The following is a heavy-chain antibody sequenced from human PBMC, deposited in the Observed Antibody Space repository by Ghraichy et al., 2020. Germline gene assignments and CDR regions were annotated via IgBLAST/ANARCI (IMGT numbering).Heavy chain of an antibody. CDR3: ARVCSNWNYGWFDP. V-gene: IGHV4-34*01. CDR1: GGSFSGYY. D-gene: IGHD1-7*01. Sequence: ESLNISCAVYGGSFSGYYWSWIRQPPGKGLEWIGEINHSGSTNYNPSLKSRVTISVDTSKNQFSLKLSSVTAADTAVYYCARVCSNWNYGWFDPWGQGTLVTVSS. CDR2: INHSGST. J-gene: IGHJ5*02.